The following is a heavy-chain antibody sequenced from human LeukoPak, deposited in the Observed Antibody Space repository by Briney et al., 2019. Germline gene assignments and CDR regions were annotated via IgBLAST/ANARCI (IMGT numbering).Heavy chain of an antibody. J-gene: IGHJ4*02. CDR1: GFTFSSYW. Sequence: QTGGSLRLSCAASGFTFSSYWMTWVRQAPGKGLEWVANIKQDGSEKYYVDSVKGRFTISRDNAKNSLYLQMNSLRAEDTAVYYCARGGPHGRYCSSTSCYRARASGYYFDYWGQGTLVTVSS. CDR2: IKQDGSEK. CDR3: ARGGPHGRYCSSTSCYRARASGYYFDY. V-gene: IGHV3-7*01. D-gene: IGHD2-2*01.